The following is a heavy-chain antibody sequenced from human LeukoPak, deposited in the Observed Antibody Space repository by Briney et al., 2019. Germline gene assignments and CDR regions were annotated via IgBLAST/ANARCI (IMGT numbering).Heavy chain of an antibody. CDR3: ARGEYGSGSYHIDY. CDR2: ISSSSSYI. D-gene: IGHD3-10*01. CDR1: GFTFSSYS. V-gene: IGHV3-21*01. J-gene: IGHJ4*02. Sequence: GGSLRLSCAASGFTFSSYSMNWVRQAPGKGLEWVSFISSSSSYIYYADSVKGRFTISRDNAKNSLYLQLNSLRAEDTAVYYCARGEYGSGSYHIDYWGQGTLVTVSS.